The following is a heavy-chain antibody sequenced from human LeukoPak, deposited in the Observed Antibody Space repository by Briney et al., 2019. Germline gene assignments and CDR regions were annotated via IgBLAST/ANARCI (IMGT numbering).Heavy chain of an antibody. CDR2: ISYDGLNK. CDR1: GFTFSSYG. D-gene: IGHD3-22*01. Sequence: GGSLRLSCAASGFTFSSYGMHWVRQAPGKGLEWVAVISYDGLNKEYADSVKGRFTISRDNSKNTLFLQMNSLRAEDTAVYYCAKGTEYYYDSSDYKEDFDYWGQGTLVTVSS. J-gene: IGHJ4*02. V-gene: IGHV3-30*18. CDR3: AKGTEYYYDSSDYKEDFDY.